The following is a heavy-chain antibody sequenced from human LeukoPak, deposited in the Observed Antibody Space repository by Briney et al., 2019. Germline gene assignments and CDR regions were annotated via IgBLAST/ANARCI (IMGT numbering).Heavy chain of an antibody. CDR1: GYTFTGYY. V-gene: IGHV1-8*03. D-gene: IGHD5-12*01. J-gene: IGHJ2*01. CDR3: ARSGARSSWYFDL. CDR2: MNPNSGNT. Sequence: ASVKVSCKASGYTFTGYYMHWVRQAPGQGLEWMGWMNPNSGNTGYAQKFQGRVTITRNTSISTAYMELSSLRSEDTAVYYCARSGARSSWYFDLWGRGALVTVSS.